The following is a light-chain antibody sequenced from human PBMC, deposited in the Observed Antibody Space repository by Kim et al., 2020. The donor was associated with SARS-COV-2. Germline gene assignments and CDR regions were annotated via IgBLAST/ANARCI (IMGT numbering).Light chain of an antibody. CDR2: DVS. CDR3: SSYTSTSTWV. CDR1: SSDVGGYNH. V-gene: IGLV2-14*04. Sequence: GQSMTISCTETSSDVGGYNHVSWYQQHPGKGPKLMIYDVSKRPSGVSNRFSGSKSGNTASLTISGLQPEDEADYYCSSYTSTSTWVFGGGTKVTVL. J-gene: IGLJ3*02.